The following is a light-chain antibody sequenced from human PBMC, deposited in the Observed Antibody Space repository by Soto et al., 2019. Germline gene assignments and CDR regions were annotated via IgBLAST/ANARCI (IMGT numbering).Light chain of an antibody. CDR1: QIINSQ. CDR3: QQTYIIPRT. Sequence: DIQMTQSPPSLSASVGDSVTITCRASQIINSQLNWYQQKPGRAPLLLIYGASTLQSGVPSRFSGRGSGTDFSLTISSLQHEDFASYFCQQTYIIPRTFGQGTKVDIK. CDR2: GAS. V-gene: IGKV1-39*01. J-gene: IGKJ1*01.